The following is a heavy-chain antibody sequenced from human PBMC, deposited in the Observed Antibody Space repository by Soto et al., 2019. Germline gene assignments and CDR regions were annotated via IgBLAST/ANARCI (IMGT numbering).Heavy chain of an antibody. CDR2: IIPISGTA. V-gene: IGHV1-69*01. D-gene: IGHD2-2*01. Sequence: QVQLVQSGAEVKKPGSSVKVSCKASGGTFSSYAISWVRQAPGQGLEWMGGIIPISGTANYAKKFQGRVTITADESTSTAYMGLSSLRSEDTAVYYCARSQGSSTSLEIYYYYYYGMDVWGQGTTVTVSS. CDR1: GGTFSSYA. J-gene: IGHJ6*02. CDR3: ARSQGSSTSLEIYYYYYYGMDV.